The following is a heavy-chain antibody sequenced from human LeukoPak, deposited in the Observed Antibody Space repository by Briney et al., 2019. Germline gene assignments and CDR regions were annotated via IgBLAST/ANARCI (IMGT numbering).Heavy chain of an antibody. Sequence: SETLSLTCAVYDGSFSGYYWSWLRQPPGKGVEGIGEINHSGSTNYNPSLKSRVTTSVDTSKNQFSLKLSCVTAADTAVYYCARGKMGSGYSLDYWGQGTLVTVSS. V-gene: IGHV4-34*01. J-gene: IGHJ4*02. CDR2: INHSGST. D-gene: IGHD3-22*01. CDR3: ARGKMGSGYSLDY. CDR1: DGSFSGYY.